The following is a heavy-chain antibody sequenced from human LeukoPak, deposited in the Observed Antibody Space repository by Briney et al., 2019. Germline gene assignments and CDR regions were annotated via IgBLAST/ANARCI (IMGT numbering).Heavy chain of an antibody. CDR1: GFTFDDYG. V-gene: IGHV3-20*04. Sequence: GGSLRLSCAAPGFTFDDYGMSWVRHAPGKGLEWVSGINWNGGSTGYADSVKGRFTISRDNAKNSLYLQMNSLRAEDTALYYCARGGYYYDSSGYYSGDYWGQGTLVTVSS. J-gene: IGHJ4*02. D-gene: IGHD3-22*01. CDR2: INWNGGST. CDR3: ARGGYYYDSSGYYSGDY.